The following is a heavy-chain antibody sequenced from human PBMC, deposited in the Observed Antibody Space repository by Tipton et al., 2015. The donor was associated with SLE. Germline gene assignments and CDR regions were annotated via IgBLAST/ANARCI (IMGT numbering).Heavy chain of an antibody. Sequence: VQLVQSGGGLVQPGGSLRLSCAASGFTVSSNYMSWVRQAPGKGPEWVSVIYSGGSTYYADSVNGRFTISRHNSKNTLYLQMNSLRAEDTAVYYCARASSGWYLDIWGQGTMVTVSS. CDR1: GFTVSSNY. J-gene: IGHJ3*02. CDR3: ARASSGWYLDI. D-gene: IGHD6-19*01. CDR2: IYSGGST. V-gene: IGHV3-53*04.